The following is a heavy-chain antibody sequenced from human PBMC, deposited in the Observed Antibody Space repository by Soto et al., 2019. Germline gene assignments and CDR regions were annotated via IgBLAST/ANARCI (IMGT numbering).Heavy chain of an antibody. CDR2: LYYSGST. D-gene: IGHD1-26*01. CDR3: PRLLPLTTRGQNNCCGP. V-gene: IGHV4-39*01. Sequence: PSETLSLTCSVSGGSISGSDYYWGWIRQPPGRKLEYIGSLYYSGSTYYNPSVKGRVTISVDTSRNQCSLWLRSETAAYPTVYYGPRLLPLTTRGQNNCCGPWGKVPPVAVAS. CDR1: GGSISGSDYY. J-gene: IGHJ5*02.